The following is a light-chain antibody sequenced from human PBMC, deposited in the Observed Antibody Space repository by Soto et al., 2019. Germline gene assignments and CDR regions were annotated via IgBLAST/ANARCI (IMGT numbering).Light chain of an antibody. Sequence: QSVLTQPPSVSGAPGQRVIISCTGSSSNIGAGYDVHWYQQLPGTAPKLLIYGNKNRPSGVPDRISGSKSATSASLAITELQAEDEGDYYCQSYDSSLSGSVFGGGTKVTVL. J-gene: IGLJ2*01. V-gene: IGLV1-40*01. CDR3: QSYDSSLSGSV. CDR1: SSNIGAGYD. CDR2: GNK.